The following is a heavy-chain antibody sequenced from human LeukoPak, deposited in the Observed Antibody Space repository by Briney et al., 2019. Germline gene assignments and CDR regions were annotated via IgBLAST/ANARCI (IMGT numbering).Heavy chain of an antibody. Sequence: PGGSLRLSCAASGFTFSSYSMNWVRQAPGKGLEWVSSISSGSSYIYYADSVKGRFTISRDNAKNSLYLQMNSLRAEDTAVYYCARAVAADYWGQGTLVTVSS. CDR1: GFTFSSYS. J-gene: IGHJ4*02. CDR2: ISSGSSYI. CDR3: ARAVAADY. D-gene: IGHD6-19*01. V-gene: IGHV3-21*01.